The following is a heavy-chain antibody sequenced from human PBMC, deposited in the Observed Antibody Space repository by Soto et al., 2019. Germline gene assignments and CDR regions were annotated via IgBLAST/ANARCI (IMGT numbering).Heavy chain of an antibody. CDR2: ISGSGGST. J-gene: IGHJ5*02. CDR3: AKDPARGTTVRGVISYNWFDP. CDR1: GFTFSSYA. D-gene: IGHD3-10*01. Sequence: GGSLRLSCAASGFTFSSYAMSWVRQAPGKGLEWVSAISGSGGSTYYADSVKGRFTISRDNSKNTLYLQMNSLRAEDTAVYYCAKDPARGTTVRGVISYNWFDPWGQGTLVTVSS. V-gene: IGHV3-23*01.